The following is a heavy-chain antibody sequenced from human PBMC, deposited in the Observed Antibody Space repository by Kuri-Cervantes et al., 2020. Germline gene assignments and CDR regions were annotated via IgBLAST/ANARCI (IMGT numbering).Heavy chain of an antibody. CDR1: GGSISSGGYH. CDR3: ARGQYSSSWYWNYYYGMDV. V-gene: IGHV4-31*03. Sequence: SETLSLTCTVSGGSISSGGYHWSWIRQHPGKGLEWIGYIYYSGSTYYNPSLKSRVTISVDTSKNQFSLKLSSVTAADTAVYYCARGQYSSSWYWNYYYGMDVWGQGTTVTVSS. D-gene: IGHD6-13*01. CDR2: IYYSGST. J-gene: IGHJ6*02.